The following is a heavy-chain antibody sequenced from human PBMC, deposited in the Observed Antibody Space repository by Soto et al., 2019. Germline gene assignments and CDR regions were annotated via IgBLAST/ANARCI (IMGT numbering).Heavy chain of an antibody. D-gene: IGHD3-10*01. CDR2: IYYSGST. Sequence: SETLSLTCTVSGGSISSSSYYWGWIRQPPGKGLEWIGSIYYSGSTYYNPSLKSRVTISVDTSKNQFSLKLSSVTAADTAVYYCPRGSSMFRDLVLSPPPFHWWGQGTL. CDR1: GGSISSSSYY. J-gene: IGHJ4*02. V-gene: IGHV4-39*01. CDR3: PRGSSMFRDLVLSPPPFHW.